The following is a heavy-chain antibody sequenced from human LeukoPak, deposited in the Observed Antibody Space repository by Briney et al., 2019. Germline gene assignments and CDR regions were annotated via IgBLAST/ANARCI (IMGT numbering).Heavy chain of an antibody. CDR1: GGSISSSSYY. Sequence: NASETLSLTCTVSGGSISSSSYYWGWIRQPPGKGLEWIGSIYYSGSTYYNPSLKSRVTISVDTSKNQFSLKLSSVTAADTAVYYCAIYDFRSDGTYYFDYWGQGTLVTVSS. J-gene: IGHJ4*02. D-gene: IGHD3-3*01. V-gene: IGHV4-39*01. CDR3: AIYDFRSDGTYYFDY. CDR2: IYYSGST.